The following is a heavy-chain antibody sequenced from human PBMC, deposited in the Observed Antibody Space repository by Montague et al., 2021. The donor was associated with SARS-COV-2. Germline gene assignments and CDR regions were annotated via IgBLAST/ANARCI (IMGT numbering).Heavy chain of an antibody. CDR2: ISGSGGDT. J-gene: IGHJ4*02. CDR3: AKTEAGYCSGGSCVVDY. CDR1: GFTFSSYA. D-gene: IGHD2-15*01. V-gene: IGHV3-23*01. Sequence: SLRLSCAASGFTFSSYAMSWVRQAPGEGLEWVSVISGSGGDTYYADSVKGRFTISRDNFKNTQYLQMNSLRAEDAAVYYCAKTEAGYCSGGSCVVDYWGQGTLGIVSS.